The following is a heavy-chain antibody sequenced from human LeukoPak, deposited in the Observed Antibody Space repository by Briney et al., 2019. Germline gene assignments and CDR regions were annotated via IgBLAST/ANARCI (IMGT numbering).Heavy chain of an antibody. CDR3: AKGDVCQLVRTNFDY. J-gene: IGHJ4*02. CDR1: GFTFSSYA. D-gene: IGHD6-6*01. V-gene: IGHV3-23*01. Sequence: GGSLRLSWAASGFTFSSYAMSWVRQPPGKGLEWVSAFSGSCGSTYYADSVKGRFTISRVNSKNTLDLQRTSLTAKDTAVYYCAKGDVCQLVRTNFDYWGQGTLVTVPS. CDR2: FSGSCGST.